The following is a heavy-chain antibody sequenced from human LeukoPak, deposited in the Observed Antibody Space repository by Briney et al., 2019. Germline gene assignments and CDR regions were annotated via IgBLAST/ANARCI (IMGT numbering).Heavy chain of an antibody. Sequence: PGGSLRLSCAAPGFTFSSYSMNWVRQAPGKGLEWVSSISSSSSYIYYADSVKGRFTISRDNAKNSLYLQMNSLRAEDTAVYYCAREGDWYYFDYWGQGTLVTVSS. D-gene: IGHD2-21*01. CDR3: AREGDWYYFDY. CDR1: GFTFSSYS. J-gene: IGHJ4*02. V-gene: IGHV3-21*01. CDR2: ISSSSSYI.